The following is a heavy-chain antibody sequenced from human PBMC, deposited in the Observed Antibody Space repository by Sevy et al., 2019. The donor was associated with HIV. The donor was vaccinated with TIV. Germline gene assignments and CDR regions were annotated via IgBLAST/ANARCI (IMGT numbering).Heavy chain of an antibody. CDR1: GFAFSNYYA. Sequence: GGSLRLYCAASGFAFSNYYAMHWVRQAPGKGLEWVALISYDGSDKYYADSVKGRFTISRDNFKNTLYLQMNSLTTADTAVYYCARPRANYVDHYFFYAMDVWGQGTTVTVSS. J-gene: IGHJ6*02. V-gene: IGHV3-30-3*01. CDR3: ARPRANYVDHYFFYAMDV. CDR2: ISYDGSDK. D-gene: IGHD4-17*01.